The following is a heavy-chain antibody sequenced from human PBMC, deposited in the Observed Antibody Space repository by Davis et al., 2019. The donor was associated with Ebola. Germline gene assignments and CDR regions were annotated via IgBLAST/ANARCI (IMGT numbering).Heavy chain of an antibody. J-gene: IGHJ4*02. Sequence: PGGSLRLSCAASGFTFSTYGMTWVRQVPGKGLEWVSHINSAGSYISYTDSVKGRFTISRDNSKNTMYLQMNSLRAEDTAVYYCAGRSERGYSPFDYWGQGTLVTASS. V-gene: IGHV3-21*04. D-gene: IGHD3-22*01. CDR3: AGRSERGYSPFDY. CDR1: GFTFSTYG. CDR2: INSAGSYI.